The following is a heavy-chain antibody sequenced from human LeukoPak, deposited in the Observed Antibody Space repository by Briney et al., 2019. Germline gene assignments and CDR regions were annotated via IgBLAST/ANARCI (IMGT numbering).Heavy chain of an antibody. D-gene: IGHD5-12*01. V-gene: IGHV3-64D*06. CDR2: ISSNGGST. J-gene: IGHJ4*02. CDR3: VKDRGYNGYDTFDY. CDR1: GFTFSSYA. Sequence: GGSLRLSCSAPGFTFSSYAMHWVRQAPGKGLEYVSPISSNGGSTYYADSVKGRFTISRDNSKNTLYLQMSSLRAEDTAVYYCVKDRGYNGYDTFDYWGQGTLVTVSS.